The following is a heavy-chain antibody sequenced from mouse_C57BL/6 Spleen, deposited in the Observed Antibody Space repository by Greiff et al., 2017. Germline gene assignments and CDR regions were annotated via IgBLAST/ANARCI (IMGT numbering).Heavy chain of an antibody. CDR3: AKAQIYYYGSSYGNYAMDY. D-gene: IGHD1-1*01. V-gene: IGHV2-5*01. J-gene: IGHJ4*01. Sequence: QVQLQQSGPGLVQPSQSLSITCTVSGFSLTSYGVHWVRQSPGKGLEWLGVIWRGGSTDYNAAFMSRLSITKDNAKSQVFFKMNSLQADDTAIYYCAKAQIYYYGSSYGNYAMDYWGQGTSVTVSS. CDR2: IWRGGST. CDR1: GFSLTSYG.